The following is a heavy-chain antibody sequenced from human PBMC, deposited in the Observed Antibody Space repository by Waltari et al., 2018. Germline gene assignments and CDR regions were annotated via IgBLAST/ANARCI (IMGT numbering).Heavy chain of an antibody. CDR1: GGSISSHY. D-gene: IGHD3-16*01. CDR3: ARDGRRLFDGMDV. Sequence: QVQLQESGPGLVKPSETLSLTCTVSGGSISSHYWSWIRQPPGKGLEWIGYIYYSGSTNYNPSLKSRVTISVDTSKNQFSLKLSSVTAADTAGYYCARDGRRLFDGMDVWGQGTTVTVSS. V-gene: IGHV4-59*11. CDR2: IYYSGST. J-gene: IGHJ6*02.